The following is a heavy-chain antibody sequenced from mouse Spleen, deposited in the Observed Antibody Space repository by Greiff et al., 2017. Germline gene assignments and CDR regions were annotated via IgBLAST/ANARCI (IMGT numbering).Heavy chain of an antibody. V-gene: IGHV5-9*04. CDR3: ASLYGDYVPYWYFDV. D-gene: IGHD2-13*01. Sequence: EVHLVESGGGLVKPGGSLKLSCAASGFTFSSYTMSWVRQTPAKRLEWVATISSGGGNTYYPDSVKGRFTISRDNARNTLYLQMSSLRSEDTAMYYCASLYGDYVPYWYFDVWGAGTTVTVSS. CDR1: GFTFSSYT. J-gene: IGHJ1*01. CDR2: ISSGGGNT.